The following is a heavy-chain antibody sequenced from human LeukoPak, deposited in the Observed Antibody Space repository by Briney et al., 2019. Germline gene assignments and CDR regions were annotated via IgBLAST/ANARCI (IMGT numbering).Heavy chain of an antibody. V-gene: IGHV3-7*01. Sequence: PGGSLRLSCAASGFTFSGYWMNWVRQAPGKGLEWMANIKQDGSEKYYVDSVKGRFTISRDNAKNLLYLQMNSLRAEDTAVYYCASQSAYYYGSDGMDVWGQGTTVTVSS. CDR2: IKQDGSEK. CDR3: ASQSAYYYGSDGMDV. J-gene: IGHJ6*02. D-gene: IGHD3-10*01. CDR1: GFTFSGYW.